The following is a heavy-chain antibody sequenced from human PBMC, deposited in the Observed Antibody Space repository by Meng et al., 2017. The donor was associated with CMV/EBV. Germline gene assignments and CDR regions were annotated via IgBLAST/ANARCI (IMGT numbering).Heavy chain of an antibody. CDR1: GFTFSSFA. Sequence: SGFTFSSFAMHWVRQAPGKGVEWVAVISYDGSNKYYADSVKGRFTISRDNSKNTLYLQMNSLRAEDTAVYYCASMGGIIAAAGTGYYWGQGTLVTVSS. J-gene: IGHJ4*02. V-gene: IGHV3-30*04. D-gene: IGHD6-13*01. CDR2: ISYDGSNK. CDR3: ASMGGIIAAAGTGYY.